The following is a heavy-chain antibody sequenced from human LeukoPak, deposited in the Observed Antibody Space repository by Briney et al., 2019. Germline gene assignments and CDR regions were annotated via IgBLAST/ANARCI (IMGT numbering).Heavy chain of an antibody. CDR2: ISSSGSTI. CDR3: ARGEREQLVLGYFDY. D-gene: IGHD6-13*01. Sequence: GGSLRLSCAASGFTFSSYSMNWVRQAPGKGLEWVSYISSSGSTIYYADSVKGRFTISRDNAKNSLYLQMNSLRAEDTAVYYCARGEREQLVLGYFDYWGQGTLVTVSS. J-gene: IGHJ4*02. CDR1: GFTFSSYS. V-gene: IGHV3-48*01.